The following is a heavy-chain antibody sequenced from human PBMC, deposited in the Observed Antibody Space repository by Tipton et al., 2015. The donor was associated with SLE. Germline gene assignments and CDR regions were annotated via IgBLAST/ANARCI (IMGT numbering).Heavy chain of an antibody. Sequence: SLRLSCAASGFTFSSYAMHWVSQAPGKGLEWVAVISYDGSNKYYADSVKGRFTISRDNSKNTLYLQMNSLRAEDTAVYYCARDPTMVRGAMYYFDYWGQRTLVTVSS. J-gene: IGHJ4*02. D-gene: IGHD3-10*01. CDR2: ISYDGSNK. V-gene: IGHV3-30-3*01. CDR3: ARDPTMVRGAMYYFDY. CDR1: GFTFSSYA.